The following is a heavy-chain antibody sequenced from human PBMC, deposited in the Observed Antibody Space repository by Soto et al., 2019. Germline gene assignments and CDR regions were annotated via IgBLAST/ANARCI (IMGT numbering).Heavy chain of an antibody. CDR3: ARGRYGDY. CDR1: GYDSTTYG. J-gene: IGHJ4*02. D-gene: IGHD1-1*01. Sequence: QVHLVQSGAEVKKPGASVKVSCKGSGYDSTTYGITWVRQAPGQGLEWMAWISAHNGNTDYAQKLQGRVTVTRGTSTSTAYMELRSLRSDDTAMYYCARGRYGDYWGQGALVTVSS. V-gene: IGHV1-18*01. CDR2: ISAHNGNT.